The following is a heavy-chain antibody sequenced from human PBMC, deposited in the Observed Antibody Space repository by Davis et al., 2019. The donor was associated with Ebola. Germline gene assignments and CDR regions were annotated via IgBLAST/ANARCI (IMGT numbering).Heavy chain of an antibody. CDR2: IYPGDSDT. D-gene: IGHD3-10*01. CDR1: GYSFTNYW. Sequence: GESLKISCKASGYSFTNYWIGWVRQMPGKGLECMGIIYPGDSDTRYNPSFQGQVTISVDKSISTAYLQWGSLKASDTAMYYCARFGGSTPLDNWGQGTLVTVSS. CDR3: ARFGGSTPLDN. V-gene: IGHV5-51*01. J-gene: IGHJ4*02.